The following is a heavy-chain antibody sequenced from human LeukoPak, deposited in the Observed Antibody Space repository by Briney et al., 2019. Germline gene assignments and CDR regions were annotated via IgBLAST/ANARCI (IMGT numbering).Heavy chain of an antibody. CDR3: ARLPLPNRPDWLLFAGIGY. J-gene: IGHJ4*02. Sequence: PSETLSLTCTVSGGSISSSSYYWGWIRQPPGKGLEWIGSIYYSGSTYYNPSLKSRVTISVDTSKNQFSLKLSSVTAADTAVYYCARLPLPNRPDWLLFAGIGYWGQGTLVTVSS. CDR1: GGSISSSSYY. D-gene: IGHD3-9*01. V-gene: IGHV4-39*01. CDR2: IYYSGST.